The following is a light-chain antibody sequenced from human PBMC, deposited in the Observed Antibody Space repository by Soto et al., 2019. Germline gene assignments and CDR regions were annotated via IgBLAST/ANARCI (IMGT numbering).Light chain of an antibody. Sequence: VLTQSPLSVSVTVGQPASISCRSSRGLVFSDGNTYLHWFQQRPGQSPRRLIDNISNRDSGVPDRFSGSGSSTDFTLEISRVEAEDVGMYYCMHSIDWPWTFGQGTKVDIK. CDR3: MHSIDWPWT. CDR2: NIS. CDR1: RGLVFSDGNTY. J-gene: IGKJ1*01. V-gene: IGKV2-30*01.